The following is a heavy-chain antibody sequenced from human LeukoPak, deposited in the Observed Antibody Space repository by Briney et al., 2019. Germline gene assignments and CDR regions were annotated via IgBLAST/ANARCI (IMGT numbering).Heavy chain of an antibody. CDR1: GYTFTSHG. D-gene: IGHD3-10*01. CDR2: ISTYNGNT. CDR3: ARFLYYYGSGTYFYFDY. J-gene: IGHJ4*02. Sequence: ASVKVSCKASGYTFTSHGFSWVRQAPGQGLEWMGWISTYNGNTNYAQKLQGRVTMTTDTSTSTAYMELRSLRSDDTAMYYCARFLYYYGSGTYFYFDYWGQGTLVTVSS. V-gene: IGHV1-18*01.